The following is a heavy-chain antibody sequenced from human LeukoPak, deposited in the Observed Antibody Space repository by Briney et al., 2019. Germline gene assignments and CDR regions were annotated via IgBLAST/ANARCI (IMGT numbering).Heavy chain of an antibody. CDR3: ARAKPKNMVRGLIMRRESRYYFDY. J-gene: IGHJ4*02. V-gene: IGHV3-21*01. CDR1: GFTFSSYS. CDR2: ISSSSSYI. D-gene: IGHD3-10*01. Sequence: MPGGSLRLSCAASGFTFSSYSMNWVRQAPGKGLEWVSSISSSSSYIYYADSVKGRFTISRDNAKNSLYLQMNSLRAEDTAVYYCARAKPKNMVRGLIMRRESRYYFDYWGQGTLVTVSS.